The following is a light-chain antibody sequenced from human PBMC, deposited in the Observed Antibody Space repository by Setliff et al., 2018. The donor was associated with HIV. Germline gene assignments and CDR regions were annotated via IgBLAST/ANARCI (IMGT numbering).Light chain of an antibody. J-gene: IGKJ1*01. CDR2: TAS. Sequence: DIQMTQSPSSLSASVGDRVTITCRASQSVSTYLNWYQQKPGKAPKLLIYTASTVHSGVPSRFSGSGSGTDFTLTISSLQPDDFATYYCQQTYSTPRTFGQGTKVDIK. CDR1: QSVSTY. V-gene: IGKV1-39*01. CDR3: QQTYSTPRT.